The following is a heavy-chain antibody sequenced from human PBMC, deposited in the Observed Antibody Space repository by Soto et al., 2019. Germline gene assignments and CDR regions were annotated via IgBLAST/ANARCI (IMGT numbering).Heavy chain of an antibody. CDR1: GVTVSSNY. J-gene: IGHJ4*02. V-gene: IGHV3-66*04. Sequence: EVQLVESGGGLVQPGGSLRLSCAASGVTVSSNYMSWVRQAPGKGLEWVSVIYSGGSTYYADSVKGRFTISRDNSKNTLYLQMNSLRAEATAVYYCASHGDNYGGGYCDYWGQGTLVTVSS. CDR3: ASHGDNYGGGYCDY. D-gene: IGHD5-18*01. CDR2: IYSGGST.